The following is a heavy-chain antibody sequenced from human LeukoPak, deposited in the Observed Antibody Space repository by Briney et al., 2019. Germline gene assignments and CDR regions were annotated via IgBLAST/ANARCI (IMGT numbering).Heavy chain of an antibody. CDR1: GASISSSSYY. Sequence: SETLSLTCTVSGASISSSSYYWGWIRRPPGKGLEWIGSIHYSGSTYYTPSLGSRVTISVDTSKNQFSLKLSSLTAADTAVYSCAKIAVAGTFDSWGQGTLVTVSS. J-gene: IGHJ4*02. CDR2: IHYSGST. D-gene: IGHD6-19*01. V-gene: IGHV4-39*01. CDR3: AKIAVAGTFDS.